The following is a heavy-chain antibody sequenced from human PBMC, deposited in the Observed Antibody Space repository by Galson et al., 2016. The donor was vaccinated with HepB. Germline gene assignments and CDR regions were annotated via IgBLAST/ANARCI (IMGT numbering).Heavy chain of an antibody. Sequence: SLRLSCAASGFTFSSYSMNWVRQAPGKGLEWVSSISSGSSYIYYADSVKGRFTIPRDNAKNSLYLQMNSPRAEDTAVYYCASGYSYGYFYYWGQGTLVTVSS. J-gene: IGHJ4*02. CDR1: GFTFSSYS. CDR2: ISSGSSYI. D-gene: IGHD5-18*01. V-gene: IGHV3-21*01. CDR3: ASGYSYGYFYY.